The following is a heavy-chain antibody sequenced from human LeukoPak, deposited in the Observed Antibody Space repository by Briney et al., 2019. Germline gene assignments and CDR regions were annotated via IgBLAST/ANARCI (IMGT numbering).Heavy chain of an antibody. Sequence: GGSLRLSCAASGFTFSSYWMHWVRQAPGKGLVWVSRINSDGSSTSYADSVKGRFTISRDNAKNTLYLQMNSLRAEDTAVYYCARDNLLWFGELLLPLDPWGQGTLVTVSS. CDR2: INSDGSST. V-gene: IGHV3-74*01. CDR1: GFTFSSYW. D-gene: IGHD3-10*01. CDR3: ARDNLLWFGELLLPLDP. J-gene: IGHJ5*02.